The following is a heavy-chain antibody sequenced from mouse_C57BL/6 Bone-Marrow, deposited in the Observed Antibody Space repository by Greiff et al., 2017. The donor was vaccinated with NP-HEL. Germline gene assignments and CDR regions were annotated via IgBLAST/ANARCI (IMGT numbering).Heavy chain of an antibody. CDR2: IDPETGGT. CDR1: GYTFTDYE. J-gene: IGHJ2*01. CDR3: TRPYYCGSSYYFGY. Sequence: QVQLQQSGAELVRPGASVTLSCKASGYTFTDYEMHWVKQTPVHGLEWIGAIDPETGGTAYNQKFKGKAILTADKSSSTAYMELRSLTSEDSAGYYCTRPYYCGSSYYFGYWGQGTTLTVSS. D-gene: IGHD1-1*01. V-gene: IGHV1-15*01.